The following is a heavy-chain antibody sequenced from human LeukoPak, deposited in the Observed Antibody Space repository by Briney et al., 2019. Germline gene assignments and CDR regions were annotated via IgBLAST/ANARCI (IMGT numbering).Heavy chain of an antibody. D-gene: IGHD2-15*01. CDR2: IIPIFGIA. Sequence: SVKVSCKASGGTFGSYAISWVRQAPGQGLEWMGRIIPIFGIANYAQKFQGRVTITADKSTSTAYMELSSLRSEDTAVYYCALRYCSGGSCYSGAWFDPWGQGTLVTVSS. CDR1: GGTFGSYA. CDR3: ALRYCSGGSCYSGAWFDP. V-gene: IGHV1-69*04. J-gene: IGHJ5*02.